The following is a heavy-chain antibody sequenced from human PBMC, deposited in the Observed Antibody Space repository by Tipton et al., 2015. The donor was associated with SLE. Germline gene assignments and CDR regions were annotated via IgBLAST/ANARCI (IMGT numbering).Heavy chain of an antibody. CDR3: ARGGGSYYDY. J-gene: IGHJ4*02. CDR1: GGSISSDGSY. CDR2: IDHSGRP. V-gene: IGHV4-61*09. Sequence: TLSLTCVVSGGSISSDGSYWSWVRQPAGKGLQWIGHIDHSGRPYYNPSLKSRVTISRDTSQNQVSLRVNSVTAADTAVYYCARGGGSYYDYWGQGTLVTVSS. D-gene: IGHD1-26*01.